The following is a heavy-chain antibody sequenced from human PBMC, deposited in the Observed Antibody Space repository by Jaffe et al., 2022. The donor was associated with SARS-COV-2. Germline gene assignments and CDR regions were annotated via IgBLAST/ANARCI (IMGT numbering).Heavy chain of an antibody. CDR3: VKGVTRFPYYGMDV. V-gene: IGHV3-64D*09. CDR2: ISSNGGST. D-gene: IGHD3-3*01. J-gene: IGHJ6*02. Sequence: EVHLVESGGGLFQPGGSLRLSCSASGFFFSNYALQWVRQAPGKGLEYVSAISSNGGSTSYADSVKGRFTISRDNSENTLYLQMSSLRLEDTAVYYCVKGVTRFPYYGMDVWGQGTTVTVSS. CDR1: GFFFSNYA.